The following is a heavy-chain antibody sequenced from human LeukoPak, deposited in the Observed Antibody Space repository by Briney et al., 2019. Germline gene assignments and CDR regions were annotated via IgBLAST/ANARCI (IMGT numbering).Heavy chain of an antibody. CDR2: IDWDDDN. CDR3: ARISRDSSSWYFEY. V-gene: IGHV2-70*11. CDR1: GFSLSTSGMC. J-gene: IGHJ4*02. D-gene: IGHD6-13*01. Sequence: SGPTLVKPTQTLTLTCTFSGFSLSTSGMCVSWIRQPPGKALEWLARIDWDDDNYYSTSLKTRLTISKDTSKNQVVLTMTNMDPVDAATYYCARISRDSSSWYFEYWGQGTLVTVSS.